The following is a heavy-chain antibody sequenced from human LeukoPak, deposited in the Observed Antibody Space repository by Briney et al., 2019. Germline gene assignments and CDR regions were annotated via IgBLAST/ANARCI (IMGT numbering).Heavy chain of an antibody. Sequence: SETLSLTCTVSGGSISSYYWSWIRQPPGTGLEWIGYIYYSGSTNYNPSLKSRVTISVDTSKNQFSLRLTSVTAADTAVYYCARWDGYNSQFDYWGQGTLVTVSS. CDR3: ARWDGYNSQFDY. CDR2: IYYSGST. V-gene: IGHV4-59*01. D-gene: IGHD5-24*01. CDR1: GGSISSYY. J-gene: IGHJ4*02.